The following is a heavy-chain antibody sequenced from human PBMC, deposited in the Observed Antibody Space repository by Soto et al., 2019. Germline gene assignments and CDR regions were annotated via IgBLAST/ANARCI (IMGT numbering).Heavy chain of an antibody. D-gene: IGHD6-19*01. CDR1: GGSISSYY. CDR3: ASVNQKYSSGWPEYFQH. V-gene: IGHV4-59*08. CDR2: IYYSGST. J-gene: IGHJ1*01. Sequence: PSETLSLTCTVSGGSISSYYWSWIRQPPGKGLEWIGYIYYSGSTNYNPSLKSRVTISVDTSKNQFSLKLSSVTAADTAVYYCASVNQKYSSGWPEYFQHWGQGTLVTVSS.